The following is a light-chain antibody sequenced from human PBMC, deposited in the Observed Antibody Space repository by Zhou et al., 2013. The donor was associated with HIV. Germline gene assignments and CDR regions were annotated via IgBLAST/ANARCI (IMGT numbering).Light chain of an antibody. Sequence: DIQMTQSPSTLSASVGDRVTITCRASQSIGDWLAWYQQKPGKAPKLLIYKASSLESGVPSRFSGSGSGTEFTLTVSSLHPDDFATYYCQQYNTYLFTFGPGTKVDLK. CDR1: QSIGDW. V-gene: IGKV1-5*03. CDR3: QQYNTYLFT. J-gene: IGKJ3*01. CDR2: KAS.